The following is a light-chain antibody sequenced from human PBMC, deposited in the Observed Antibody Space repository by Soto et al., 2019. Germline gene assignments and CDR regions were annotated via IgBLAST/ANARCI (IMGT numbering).Light chain of an antibody. CDR1: QSISSW. CDR3: QQGYA. CDR2: KAS. V-gene: IGKV1-5*03. J-gene: IGKJ2*01. Sequence: DIQLTQSPSTLSASVGDRVTITCRASQSISSWLAWYQQKPGKDPKVLIYKASSLESGVQSRFSGTRSGTEFTLTISSLQTDDFATYYCQQGYAFGQGPRWIS.